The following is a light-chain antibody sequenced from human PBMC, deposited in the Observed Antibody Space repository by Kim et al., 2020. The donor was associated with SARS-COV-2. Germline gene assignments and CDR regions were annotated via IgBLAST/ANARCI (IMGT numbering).Light chain of an antibody. V-gene: IGLV1-40*01. Sequence: ITITCSGTSSNTGAGYDVDLYHQLPRTTPTLPLYYTNNHPSWVPARFSGSTSGASSSLAITGLQAEDEADYYCHSYGSRSSGSVVFGGGTQLTVL. J-gene: IGLJ2*01. CDR1: SSNTGAGYD. CDR3: HSYGSRSSGSVV. CDR2: YTN.